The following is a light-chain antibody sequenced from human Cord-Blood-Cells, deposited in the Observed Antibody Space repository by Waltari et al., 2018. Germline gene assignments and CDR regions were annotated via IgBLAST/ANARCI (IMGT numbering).Light chain of an antibody. CDR3: QQSYSTPLT. CDR2: AAS. CDR1: QSISSY. Sequence: DIQMTQSPSSLSASVGDRVTITCRASQSISSYLNWYQQKPGTAPNLLIYAASSLQSGVPSRFGGSGSGTDFNLTISSLQPEDFATYYGQQSYSTPLTFGGGPTVEIK. J-gene: IGKJ4*01. V-gene: IGKV1-39*01.